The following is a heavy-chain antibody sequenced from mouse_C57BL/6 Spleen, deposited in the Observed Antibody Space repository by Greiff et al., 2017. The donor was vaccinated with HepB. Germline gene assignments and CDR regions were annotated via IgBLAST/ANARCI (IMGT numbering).Heavy chain of an antibody. D-gene: IGHD2-4*01. CDR3: ARSGYDYDERYYYAMDY. V-gene: IGHV1-26*01. J-gene: IGHJ4*01. CDR1: GYTFTDYY. Sequence: EVQLQQSGPELVKPGASVKISCKASGYTFTDYYMNWVKQSHGKSLEWIGDINPNNGGPSYNQKFKGKATLTVDKSSSTAYMELRSLTSEDSAVYYCARSGYDYDERYYYAMDYWGQGTSVTVSS. CDR2: INPNNGGP.